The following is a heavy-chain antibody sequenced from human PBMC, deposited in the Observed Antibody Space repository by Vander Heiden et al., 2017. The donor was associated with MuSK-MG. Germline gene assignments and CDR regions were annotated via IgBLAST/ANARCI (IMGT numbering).Heavy chain of an antibody. Sequence: EVQLLDSGGALIQPGGSLRISCETSGFTFRNYGRSWVRQAPGKGPEWVSGSSSGDDTTYYADSVKGRFTISRDNSKNSLHLQMNSLRAEDTALYFCAKHPQQRLVRGDYFDYWGQGTLVTV. D-gene: IGHD6-13*01. J-gene: IGHJ4*02. CDR1: GFTFRNYG. CDR3: AKHPQQRLVRGDYFDY. CDR2: SSSGDDTT. V-gene: IGHV3-23*01.